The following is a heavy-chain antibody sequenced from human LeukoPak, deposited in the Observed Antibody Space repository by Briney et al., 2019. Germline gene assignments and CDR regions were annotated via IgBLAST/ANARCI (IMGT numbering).Heavy chain of an antibody. CDR1: GGSISSSGYS. Sequence: SETLSLTCTVSGGSISSSGYSWGWIRQPPGKGLEWIARIYYSGSTDYYPSLQHRVTISVDTSKNQLSLKLSSLTAADTAVYYCARHEYSGSYYGLSWFDPWGQGTLVTVS. J-gene: IGHJ5*02. D-gene: IGHD1-26*01. CDR3: ARHEYSGSYYGLSWFDP. CDR2: IYYSGST. V-gene: IGHV4-39*01.